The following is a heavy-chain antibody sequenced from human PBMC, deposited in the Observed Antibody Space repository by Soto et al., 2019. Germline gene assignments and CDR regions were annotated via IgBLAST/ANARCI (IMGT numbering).Heavy chain of an antibody. CDR3: VKDRDYFDSSGYLDY. CDR2: LSWNGGYI. CDR1: GFSFDDFA. J-gene: IGHJ4*02. Sequence: EVQLVESGGGLEQPGRSLRLSCAASGFSFDDFAMHWVRQAPGKGLEWVSGLSWNGGYIAYADSVKGGFTISRDNAKNYLYLHMSSLRVEDTALYYCVKDRDYFDSSGYLDYWGQGTLVTVSS. D-gene: IGHD3-22*01. V-gene: IGHV3-9*01.